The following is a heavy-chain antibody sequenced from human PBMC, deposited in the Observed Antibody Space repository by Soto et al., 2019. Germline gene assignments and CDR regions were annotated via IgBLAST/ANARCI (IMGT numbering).Heavy chain of an antibody. J-gene: IGHJ4*02. CDR1: GFTFSSYG. V-gene: IGHV3-33*01. Sequence: QVQLVESGGGVVQPGRSLRLSCAASGFTFSSYGMHWVRQAPGKGLEWGAVIWYDGSNKYYADSVKGRFTISRENSKNTLYLQMNSLRAEDTAVYYCARDPGRSSGWPYYFDYWGQGTLVTVSS. D-gene: IGHD6-19*01. CDR2: IWYDGSNK. CDR3: ARDPGRSSGWPYYFDY.